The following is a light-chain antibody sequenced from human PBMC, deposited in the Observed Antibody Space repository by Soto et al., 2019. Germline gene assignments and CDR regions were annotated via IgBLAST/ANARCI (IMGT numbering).Light chain of an antibody. V-gene: IGKV3-20*01. CDR3: QQYGTLPIT. Sequence: EIVLTQSPGTLSLSPGERATLSCRASQSVGSTYLAWYQQKPGQAPRLLIFGASSRATGIPDRFSGSGSGTDVTLTISRLETENFAVFYCQQYGTLPITFGGGTKVDIK. CDR2: GAS. CDR1: QSVGSTY. J-gene: IGKJ4*01.